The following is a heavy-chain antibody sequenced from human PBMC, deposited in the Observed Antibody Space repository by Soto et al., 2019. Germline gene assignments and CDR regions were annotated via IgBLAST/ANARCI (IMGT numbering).Heavy chain of an antibody. V-gene: IGHV4-59*01. D-gene: IGHD2-2*01. CDR3: AREIGPAASYYYYYGMDV. CDR1: GGSISSYY. Sequence: SETLSLTCTVSGGSISSYYWSWIRQPPGKGLEWIGYIYYSGSTNSNPSLKSRVTISVDTSKNQFSLKLSSVTAADTAVYYCAREIGPAASYYYYYGMDVWGQGTTVTVS. CDR2: IYYSGST. J-gene: IGHJ6*02.